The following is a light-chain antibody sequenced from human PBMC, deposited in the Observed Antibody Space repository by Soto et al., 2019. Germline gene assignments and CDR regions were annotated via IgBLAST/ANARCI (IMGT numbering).Light chain of an antibody. CDR1: QSVRNN. J-gene: IGKJ4*01. V-gene: IGKV3-15*01. Sequence: EVVMTQSPATLSVSPGERATLSCKASQSVRNNLVWYLQKPGQAPRPIIYDATTRATGIPVRFSGSGSGTEFTLKISRVEAEDVGVYYCMQSIQLLPLTFGGGTKVEIK. CDR3: MQSIQLLPLT. CDR2: DAT.